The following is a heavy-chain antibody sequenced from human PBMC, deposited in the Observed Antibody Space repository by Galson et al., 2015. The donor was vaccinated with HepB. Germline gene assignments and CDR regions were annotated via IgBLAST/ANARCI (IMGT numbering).Heavy chain of an antibody. D-gene: IGHD3-3*01. CDR1: GFTFSSYA. CDR2: ISGSGGST. Sequence: SLRLSCAASGFTFSSYAMSWVRQAPGKGLEWVSAISGSGGSTYYADSVKGRFTISRDNSKNTLYLQMNSLRAEDTAVYYCATGNDFWSGYPGYYYYYYMDVWGKGTTVTVSS. CDR3: ATGNDFWSGYPGYYYYYYMDV. V-gene: IGHV3-23*01. J-gene: IGHJ6*03.